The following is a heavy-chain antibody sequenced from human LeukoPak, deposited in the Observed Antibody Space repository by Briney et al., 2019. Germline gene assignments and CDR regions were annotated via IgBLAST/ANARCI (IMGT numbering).Heavy chain of an antibody. CDR3: ARDVSATGGIDS. J-gene: IGHJ4*02. CDR1: GFTFSRYT. V-gene: IGHV3-21*01. D-gene: IGHD1-14*01. Sequence: PGGSLRLSCAASGFTFSRYTMNWVRQAPGKGLEWVSSITSSSSYIYYADSVKGRFTISRDNAKNSLYLQMNTLRAEDTAVYYCARDVSATGGIDSWGRGTLVTVSS. CDR2: ITSSSSYI.